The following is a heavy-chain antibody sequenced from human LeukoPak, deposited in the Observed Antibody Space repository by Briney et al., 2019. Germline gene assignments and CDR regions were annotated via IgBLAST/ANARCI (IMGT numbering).Heavy chain of an antibody. Sequence: PGGSLRLSCAASGFTFDDYAMHWVRQAPGKGLEWVSGISWNSGSIGYADSVKGRFTISRDNAKNSLYLQMNSLRAEDTAVYYCARVEASGYDYGAFGYWGQGTLVTVSS. J-gene: IGHJ4*02. V-gene: IGHV3-9*01. CDR2: ISWNSGSI. CDR1: GFTFDDYA. CDR3: ARVEASGYDYGAFGY. D-gene: IGHD5-12*01.